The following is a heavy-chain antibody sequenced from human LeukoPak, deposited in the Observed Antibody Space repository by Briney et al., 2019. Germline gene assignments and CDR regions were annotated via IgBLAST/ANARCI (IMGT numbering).Heavy chain of an antibody. J-gene: IGHJ4*02. CDR1: GGSINSYF. D-gene: IGHD1-26*01. Sequence: PSETLSLTCTVSGGSINSYFWTWIRQPAGKGLEWIGRIYTGGSTNYNPSLKSRATMSVDTSKNQFSLKLNSVTAADTAVYYCARQEGGIVGPYWGQGTLVTVSS. CDR2: IYTGGST. V-gene: IGHV4-4*07. CDR3: ARQEGGIVGPY.